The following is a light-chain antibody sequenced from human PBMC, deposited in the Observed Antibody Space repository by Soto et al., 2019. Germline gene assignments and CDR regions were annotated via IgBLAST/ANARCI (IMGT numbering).Light chain of an antibody. V-gene: IGKV1-5*01. CDR1: QSIGSW. Sequence: DIQMTQSPSTLSASVGDRVTITCRASQSIGSWLAWYQQKPGKAPKLLIYDASSLESGVPSRFSGSGSGTEFTLTISSLQPDESATYYCQQNNGYPRTFGQGTKVEIK. CDR2: DAS. CDR3: QQNNGYPRT. J-gene: IGKJ1*01.